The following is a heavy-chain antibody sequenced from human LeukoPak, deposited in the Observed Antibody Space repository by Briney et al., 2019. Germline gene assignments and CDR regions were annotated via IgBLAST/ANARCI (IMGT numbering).Heavy chain of an antibody. CDR2: ISYDGSNK. V-gene: IGHV3-30-3*01. J-gene: IGHJ4*02. D-gene: IGHD2-15*01. Sequence: PGGSLRLSCAASGFTFSSYAMHWVRQAPGKGLEWVAVISYDGSNKYYADSVKGRFTISRDNSKNTLYLQMNSLRAEDTAVYYCARGSSIVVWGQGTLVAASS. CDR1: GFTFSSYA. CDR3: ARGSSIVV.